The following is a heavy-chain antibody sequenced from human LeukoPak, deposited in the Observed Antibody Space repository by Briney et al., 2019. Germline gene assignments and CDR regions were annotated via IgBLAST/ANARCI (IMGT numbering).Heavy chain of an antibody. J-gene: IGHJ3*02. Sequence: PGGSLRLSCAASGFTFSSYWMSWVRQAPGKGLEWVANIKQDGSEKYYVDSVKGRFTISRDNSKNTLYLQMGSLRAEDMAVYYCARKGYCSGISCYGGGAYDIWGQGTMVTVSS. CDR2: IKQDGSEK. V-gene: IGHV3-7*01. CDR3: ARKGYCSGISCYGGGAYDI. D-gene: IGHD2-2*01. CDR1: GFTFSSYW.